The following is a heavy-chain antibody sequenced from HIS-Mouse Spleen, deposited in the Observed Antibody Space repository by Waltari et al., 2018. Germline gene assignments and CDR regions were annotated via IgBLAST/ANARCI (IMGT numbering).Heavy chain of an antibody. J-gene: IGHJ4*02. CDR3: AKDKHHAFDY. Sequence: QVQLVASGGGVVQPGRSLRLSCAASGFTFSSDGMPWVRQAPGKGLEWVAVISYDGSNKYYADSVKGRFTISRDNSKNTLYLQMNSLRAEDTAVYYCAKDKHHAFDYWGQGTLVTVSS. V-gene: IGHV3-30*18. CDR1: GFTFSSDG. CDR2: ISYDGSNK.